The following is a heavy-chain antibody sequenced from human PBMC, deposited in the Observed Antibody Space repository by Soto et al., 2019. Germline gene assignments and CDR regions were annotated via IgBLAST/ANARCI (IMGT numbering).Heavy chain of an antibody. CDR3: AKDQGSSWYEIDY. Sequence: EVQLLESGGGLVQPGGSLRLSCAASGFTFSNYAVTWVRQAPGKGLEWVSTISGSGGSTYYADSVKGRFTISRDNSKTTLSLQMNSLRAEDTAVYYCAKDQGSSWYEIDYWGQGTLVTVSS. J-gene: IGHJ4*02. CDR1: GFTFSNYA. D-gene: IGHD6-13*01. CDR2: ISGSGGST. V-gene: IGHV3-23*01.